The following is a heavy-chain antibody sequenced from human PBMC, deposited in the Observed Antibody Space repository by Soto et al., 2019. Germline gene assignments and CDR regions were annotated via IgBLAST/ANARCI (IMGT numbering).Heavy chain of an antibody. Sequence: GGSLRLSCVASGFSFGTYAMTWVRQVPGKGLEWVSTISGGIGSTFYADSVKGRFTISRDISKKMLFLHMNGLRGEDTGTYYCAKGAARQFAYRARGTLVTGSA. CDR2: ISGGIGST. D-gene: IGHD6-25*01. V-gene: IGHV3-23*01. CDR1: GFSFGTYA. CDR3: AKGAARQFAY. J-gene: IGHJ4*02.